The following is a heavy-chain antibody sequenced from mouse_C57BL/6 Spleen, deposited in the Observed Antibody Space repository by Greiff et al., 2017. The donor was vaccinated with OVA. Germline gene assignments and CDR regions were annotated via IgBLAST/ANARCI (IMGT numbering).Heavy chain of an antibody. CDR3: ARTSAYDYDWYFDV. Sequence: EVHLVESGGGLVKPGGSLKLSCAASGFTFSDYGMHWVRQAPEKGLEWVAYISSGSSTIYYADTVKGRFTISRDNAKNTLFLQMTSLRSEDTAMYYCARTSAYDYDWYFDVWGTGTTVTVSS. CDR2: ISSGSSTI. D-gene: IGHD2-4*01. CDR1: GFTFSDYG. V-gene: IGHV5-17*01. J-gene: IGHJ1*03.